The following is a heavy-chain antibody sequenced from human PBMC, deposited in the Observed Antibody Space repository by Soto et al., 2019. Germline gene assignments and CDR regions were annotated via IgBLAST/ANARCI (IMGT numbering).Heavy chain of an antibody. CDR3: ASGSQLAAATPFDY. D-gene: IGHD6-13*01. CDR2: ISWNSGSI. V-gene: IGHV3-9*01. Sequence: EVQLVESGGGLVQPGRSLRLSCAASGFTFDDYAMHWVRQAPGKGLEWVSGISWNSGSIGYADSVKGRITISRDNAKNSLYPQMTSLRAEDTALYYCASGSQLAAATPFDYWGRGTLVTVSS. CDR1: GFTFDDYA. J-gene: IGHJ4*02.